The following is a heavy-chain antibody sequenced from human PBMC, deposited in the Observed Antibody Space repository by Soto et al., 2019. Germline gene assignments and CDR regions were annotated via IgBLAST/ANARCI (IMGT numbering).Heavy chain of an antibody. Sequence: ASVKVSCKASGYTFTSYAMHWVRQAPGQRLEWMGWINAGNGNTKYSQKFQGRVTITRDTSASTAHMELSSLRSEDTAVYYCAMGLIAAAGTRSFDIWGKGTMGTVAS. J-gene: IGHJ3*02. CDR2: INAGNGNT. CDR1: GYTFTSYA. CDR3: AMGLIAAAGTRSFDI. V-gene: IGHV1-3*01. D-gene: IGHD6-13*01.